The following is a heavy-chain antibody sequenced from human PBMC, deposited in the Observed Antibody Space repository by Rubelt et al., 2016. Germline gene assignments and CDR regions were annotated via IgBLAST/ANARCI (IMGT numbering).Heavy chain of an antibody. CDR2: IIPILGIA. D-gene: IGHD6-19*01. CDR1: GYIFSSYG. Sequence: VQLVQSGPEVKKPGASVKVSCKASGYIFSSYGLSWVRQAPGQGLEWMGWIIPILGIANYAQKFQGRVTITADKSASTAYMELSSLRSEDTAVYYCARVVNSGWYDYWGQGTLVTVSS. CDR3: ARVVNSGWYDY. J-gene: IGHJ4*02. V-gene: IGHV1-69*10.